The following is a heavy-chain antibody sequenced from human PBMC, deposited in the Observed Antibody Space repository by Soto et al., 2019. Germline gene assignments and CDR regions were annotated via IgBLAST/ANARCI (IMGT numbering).Heavy chain of an antibody. D-gene: IGHD6-6*01. CDR1: GYSFTSYW. Sequence: PGASRKISCKGSGYSFTSYWIGWVRQMPGKGLEWMGIIYPGDSDTRYSPSFQGQVTISADKSISTAYLQWSSLKASDTAMYYWARSRFEYSSSSPDYWGQGTLVTVSS. CDR3: ARSRFEYSSSSPDY. CDR2: IYPGDSDT. J-gene: IGHJ4*02. V-gene: IGHV5-51*01.